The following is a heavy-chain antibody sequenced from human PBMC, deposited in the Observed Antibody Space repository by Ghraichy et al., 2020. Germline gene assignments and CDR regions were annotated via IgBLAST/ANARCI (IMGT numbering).Heavy chain of an antibody. D-gene: IGHD1-26*01. CDR2: IKQDGSEK. CDR3: ARPFGQSYYDQLFDY. V-gene: IGHV3-7*01. J-gene: IGHJ4*02. Sequence: GGSLRLSCAASGFTFSSYWMSWVRQAPGKGLEWVANIKQDGSEKYYVDSVKGRFTISRDNAKNSLYLQMNSLRAEDTAVYYCARPFGQSYYDQLFDYWGQGTLVTVSS. CDR1: GFTFSSYW.